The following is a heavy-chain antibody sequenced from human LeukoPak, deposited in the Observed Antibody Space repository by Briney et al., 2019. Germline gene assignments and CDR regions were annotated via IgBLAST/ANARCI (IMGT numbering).Heavy chain of an antibody. CDR2: ISSSSSYI. V-gene: IGHV3-21*01. J-gene: IGHJ4*02. CDR1: GFTFGSYS. Sequence: GGSLRLSCAASGFTFGSYSMNWVRQAPGKGLEWVSSISSSSSYIYYADSVKGRFTISRDNAKNSLYLQMNSLRAEDTAVYYCARVSGRELARVYYFDYWGQGTLVTVSS. D-gene: IGHD1-26*01. CDR3: ARVSGRELARVYYFDY.